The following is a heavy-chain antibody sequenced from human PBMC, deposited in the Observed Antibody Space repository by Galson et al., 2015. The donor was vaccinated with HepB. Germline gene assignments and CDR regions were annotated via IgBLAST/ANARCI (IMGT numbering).Heavy chain of an antibody. V-gene: IGHV3-23*01. CDR2: ISGSGGST. J-gene: IGHJ6*02. Sequence: SLRLSCAASGFTFSSYAMSWVRQAPGKGLEWVSAISGSGGSTYYADSVKGRFTISRDNSKNTLYLQMNSLRAEDTAVYYCAKGSQVVVINYYYYYGMDVWGQGTTVTVSS. CDR3: AKGSQVVVINYYYYYGMDV. CDR1: GFTFSSYA. D-gene: IGHD3-22*01.